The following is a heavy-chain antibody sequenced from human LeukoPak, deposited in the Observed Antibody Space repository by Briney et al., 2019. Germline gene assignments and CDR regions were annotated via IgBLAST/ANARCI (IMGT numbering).Heavy chain of an antibody. D-gene: IGHD2-21*02. CDR1: GFTFSSQS. J-gene: IGHJ3*02. V-gene: IGHV3-66*01. CDR2: IYSGGST. CDR3: AREEVTTGAFDI. Sequence: GGSLRLSCAASGFTFSSQSMTWVRQTPGKGLEWVSVIYSGGSTYYADSVKGRFTISRDNSKNTLYLQMNSLRAEDTAVYYCAREEVTTGAFDIWGQGTMVTVSS.